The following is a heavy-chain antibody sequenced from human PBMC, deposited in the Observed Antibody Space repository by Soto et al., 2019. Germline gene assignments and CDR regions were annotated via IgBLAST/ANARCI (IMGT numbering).Heavy chain of an antibody. J-gene: IGHJ3*02. D-gene: IGHD2-2*01. CDR2: IYYSGST. CDR1: GGSISSSSCY. V-gene: IGHV4-39*01. Sequence: QLQLQESGRGLVKPAESLSLTCTVSGGSISSSSCYWGWIHQPPGKGLEWIGSIYYSGSTYYSPSLKSRLTISVDTSKSQFSLKLSSVTAADTAVYYCARPYIVVVPAALWGDDAFDIWGQGTMVTVSS. CDR3: ARPYIVVVPAALWGDDAFDI.